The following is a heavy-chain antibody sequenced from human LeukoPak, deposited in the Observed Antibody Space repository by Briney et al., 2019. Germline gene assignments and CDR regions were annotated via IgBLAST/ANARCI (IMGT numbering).Heavy chain of an antibody. V-gene: IGHV3-23*01. CDR1: GFAVSGNH. CDR2: ISGSGGST. CDR3: AKNRGTDY. D-gene: IGHD1-1*01. J-gene: IGHJ4*02. Sequence: PGGSLRLSCAASGFAVSGNHMTWVRQAPGKGLEWVSVISGSGGSTYYADSVKGRFTISRDNSKNTLYLQMNSLRAEDTAVYYCAKNRGTDYWGQGTLVTVSS.